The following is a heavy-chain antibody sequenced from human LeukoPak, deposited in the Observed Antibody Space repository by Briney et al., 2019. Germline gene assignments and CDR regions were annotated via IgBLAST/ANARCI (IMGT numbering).Heavy chain of an antibody. CDR2: IYYSGST. CDR3: ARSPVRGVINY. D-gene: IGHD3-10*01. Sequence: SETLSLTCTVSGGSISSSIYYWGWIRQPPGKGLEWIGSIYYSGSTYYSPSLKSRVTISVDTSKNQFSLKLSSVTAADTAVYYCARSPVRGVINYWGQGTLVTVSS. CDR1: GGSISSSIYY. J-gene: IGHJ4*02. V-gene: IGHV4-39*01.